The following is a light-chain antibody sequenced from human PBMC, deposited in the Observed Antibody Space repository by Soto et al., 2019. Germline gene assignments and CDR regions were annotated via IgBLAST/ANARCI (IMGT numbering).Light chain of an antibody. CDR1: QPLSSTH. V-gene: IGKV3-20*01. J-gene: IGKJ1*01. CDR3: QDYGSSRT. Sequence: EIVVTQSPGSLSLSPGERATLSCRASQPLSSTHLAWYQQRPGQAPRLLIYGASYRATGIPDRFSGSGSGTDFTLTISRLEPEDFAVYYCQDYGSSRTFGEGTKVDIK. CDR2: GAS.